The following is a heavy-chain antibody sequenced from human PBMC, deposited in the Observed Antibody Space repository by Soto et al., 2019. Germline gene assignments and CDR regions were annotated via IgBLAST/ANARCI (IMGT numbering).Heavy chain of an antibody. Sequence: ASVKVSCKASGYTFTGYYMHWVRQAPGQGLEWMGWINPSSDGTNYAQKFQGWVTMTRDTSISTAYMELSRLRSDDTAVYYCARGRLQNYYYYYMDVWGKGTTVTVSS. D-gene: IGHD4-4*01. CDR3: ARGRLQNYYYYYMDV. V-gene: IGHV1-2*04. J-gene: IGHJ6*03. CDR1: GYTFTGYY. CDR2: INPSSDGT.